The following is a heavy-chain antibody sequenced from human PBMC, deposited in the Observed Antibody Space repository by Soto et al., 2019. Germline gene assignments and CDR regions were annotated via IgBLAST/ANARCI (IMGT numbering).Heavy chain of an antibody. V-gene: IGHV4-39*01. Sequence: SETLSLTCTVSGGSISSSSYYWSWIRQPPGKGLEWIGSIYYSGSTYYNPSLKSRVAISVDTSKNQFSLKLSSVTAADTAVYYCARRTAYDYILGPGGGFDPWGQGTLVTVSS. CDR3: ARRTAYDYILGPGGGFDP. CDR1: GGSISSSSYY. D-gene: IGHD3-16*01. J-gene: IGHJ5*02. CDR2: IYYSGST.